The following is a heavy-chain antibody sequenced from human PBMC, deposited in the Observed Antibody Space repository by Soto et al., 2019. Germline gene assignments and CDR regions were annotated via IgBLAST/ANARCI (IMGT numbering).Heavy chain of an antibody. V-gene: IGHV3-74*01. Sequence: LGGSLILSCAASGFTFSSHWMHWVRQAPGKGLVWVSHIGPSGSGTRDADSVQGRFTISRDNAKSTVYLELNNLSAEDTAVYHCAKNQGVELVPLATVDWFDPWGQAVVVTVYS. D-gene: IGHD1-26*01. CDR3: AKNQGVELVPLATVDWFDP. CDR2: IGPSGSGT. J-gene: IGHJ5*02. CDR1: GFTFSSHW.